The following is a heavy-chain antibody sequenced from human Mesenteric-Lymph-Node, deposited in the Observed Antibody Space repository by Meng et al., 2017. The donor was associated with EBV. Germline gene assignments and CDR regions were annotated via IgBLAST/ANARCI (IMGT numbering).Heavy chain of an antibody. V-gene: IGHV3-30*18. CDR2: ISFDGRNQ. CDR1: GFTFSNYG. J-gene: IGHJ4*02. Sequence: QVQLVESGGGVVQPGPSLRLSCAASGFTFSNYGMHWVRRAPGKGLEWVAVISFDGRNQYYADSVQGRFTISRDISKNTLYLQMNSLRIEDTAVYYCAKDMKYTSGWYEDNWGQGTLVTVDS. D-gene: IGHD6-19*01. CDR3: AKDMKYTSGWYEDN.